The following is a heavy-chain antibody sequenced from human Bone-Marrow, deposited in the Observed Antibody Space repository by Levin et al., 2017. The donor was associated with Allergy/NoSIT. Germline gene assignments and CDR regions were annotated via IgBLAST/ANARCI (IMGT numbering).Heavy chain of an antibody. CDR1: GYTFTSYY. CDR2: ISACNGNT. V-gene: IGHV1-18*01. D-gene: IGHD1-1*01. Sequence: VASVKVSCKASGYTFTSYYISWVRQAPGQGLEWMGWISACNGNTNYAQKLQGRVTMTTDTSTSTAYMELRSLRSDDTAVYYCARDRVGVTTPTVAFDSWGKGTMVTVS. J-gene: IGHJ3*02. CDR3: ARDRVGVTTPTVAFDS.